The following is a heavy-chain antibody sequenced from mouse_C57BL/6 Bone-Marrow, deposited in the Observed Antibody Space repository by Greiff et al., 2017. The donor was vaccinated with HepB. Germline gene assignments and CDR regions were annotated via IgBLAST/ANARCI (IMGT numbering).Heavy chain of an antibody. CDR1: GFTFSDFY. V-gene: IGHV7-1*01. Sequence: EVKVVESGGGLVQSGRSLRLSCATSGFTFSDFYMEWVRQAPGKGLEWIAASRNKANDYTTEYSASVKGRFIVSRDTSPSILYLQMNALRAEDTAIYYCARDAGYFWGQGTSVTVSS. J-gene: IGHJ4*01. CDR3: ARDAGYF. CDR2: SRNKANDYTT.